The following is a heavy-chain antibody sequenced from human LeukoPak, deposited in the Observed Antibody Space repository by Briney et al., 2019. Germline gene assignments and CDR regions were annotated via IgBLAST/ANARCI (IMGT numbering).Heavy chain of an antibody. CDR2: INPDGTII. J-gene: IGHJ5*02. CDR1: GFTYTGYW. Sequence: GGSLRLSCVGSGFTYTGYWMHWFRQAPGKGPVWVSRINPDGTIIDYADSVEGRFSISRDNAKNLLYLQMNGLRADDTAVYYCAKDLSWNTADRWGQGILVTVSS. D-gene: IGHD5-18*01. CDR3: AKDLSWNTADR. V-gene: IGHV3-74*01.